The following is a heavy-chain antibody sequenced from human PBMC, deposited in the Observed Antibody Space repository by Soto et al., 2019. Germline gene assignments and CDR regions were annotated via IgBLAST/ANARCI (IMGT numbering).Heavy chain of an antibody. Sequence: SETLSLTCTVSGGSISSYYWSWIRQPPGKGLEWIGYIYYSGSTNYNPSLKSRITMSVDTSKNQVSLKLSYVTAADTAVYYCARGGGYSYGRRRHYFDSWGQGTLVTVSS. D-gene: IGHD5-18*01. CDR3: ARGGGYSYGRRRHYFDS. CDR1: GGSISSYY. J-gene: IGHJ4*02. V-gene: IGHV4-59*01. CDR2: IYYSGST.